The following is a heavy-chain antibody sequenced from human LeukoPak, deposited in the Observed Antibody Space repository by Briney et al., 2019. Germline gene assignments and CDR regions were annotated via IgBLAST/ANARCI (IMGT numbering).Heavy chain of an antibody. CDR2: IYYSGSP. V-gene: IGHV4-59*08. D-gene: IGHD6-13*01. CDR1: GGSISSYY. J-gene: IGHJ4*02. Sequence: SETLSLTCTVSGGSISSYYWSWIRQPPGKGLEWIGYIYYSGSPNYNPSLKSRVTISVDTSKNQFSLKLRSVTAADTAVYFCARLAVGRVYYFDYWGQGTLVTVSS. CDR3: ARLAVGRVYYFDY.